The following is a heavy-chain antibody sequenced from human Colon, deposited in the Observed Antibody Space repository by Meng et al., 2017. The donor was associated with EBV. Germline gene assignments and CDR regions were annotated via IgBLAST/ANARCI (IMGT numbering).Heavy chain of an antibody. CDR1: GGSITSTSSY. V-gene: IGHV4-39*07. CDR2: IYYRGST. J-gene: IGHJ4*02. D-gene: IGHD3-3*02. Sequence: LHLQESVPGLVTPSETLSLTCTISGGSITSTSSYWGWVRQPPGKGLEWIGSIYYRGSTNYNPSLKSRISMSVDMSKNQFSLKVNSVTAADTAIYYCVISSHNWGQGTLVTVSS. CDR3: VISSHN.